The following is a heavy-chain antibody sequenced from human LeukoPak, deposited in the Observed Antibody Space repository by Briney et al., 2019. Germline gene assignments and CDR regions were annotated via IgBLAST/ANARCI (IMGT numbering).Heavy chain of an antibody. V-gene: IGHV3-23*01. Sequence: GGSLRLSCAASGFTFSNYAVTWVRQAPGQGLEWVSAITSAGAPRYADSVKGRFTISRENSTNTLYLQINSLRAEDTAQYFCARDPNGDYIGAFEFWGQGTGVTVSS. D-gene: IGHD4-17*01. CDR3: ARDPNGDYIGAFEF. CDR2: ITSAGAP. J-gene: IGHJ3*01. CDR1: GFTFSNYA.